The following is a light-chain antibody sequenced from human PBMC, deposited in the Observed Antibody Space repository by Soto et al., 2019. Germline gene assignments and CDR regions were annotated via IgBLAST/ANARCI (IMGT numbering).Light chain of an antibody. CDR1: SNDVGGYNS. J-gene: IGLJ3*02. CDR2: EVN. CDR3: CSYAGKYTWV. V-gene: IGLV2-11*01. Sequence: QSALTQPRSVSGSPGQSVTISCTGTSNDVGGYNSVSWYQQHPGKAPKLMIYEVNKRPSGVPDRFSGSKSGNTASLTISGPQAEDEAEFYCCSYAGKYTWVFGGGTKLTVL.